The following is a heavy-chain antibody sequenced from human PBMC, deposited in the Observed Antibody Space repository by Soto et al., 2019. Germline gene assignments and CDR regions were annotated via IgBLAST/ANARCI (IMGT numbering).Heavy chain of an antibody. V-gene: IGHV3-30*18. D-gene: IGHD1-26*01. J-gene: IGHJ4*02. CDR3: AKDVGLKWELRLHFDY. Sequence: QVQLVESGGGVVQPGRSLRLSCAASGFTFSSYGMHWVRQAPGKGLEWVAVISYDGSNKYYADSVKGRFTISRDNSKNTLYLQMNSLRAEDTAVYYCAKDVGLKWELRLHFDYWGQGTLVTVSS. CDR1: GFTFSSYG. CDR2: ISYDGSNK.